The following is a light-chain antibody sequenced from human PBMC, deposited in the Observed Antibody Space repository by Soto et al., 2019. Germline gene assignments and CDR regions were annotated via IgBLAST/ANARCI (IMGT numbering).Light chain of an antibody. Sequence: DIQMTQSPSSLSASVGDRVTITCRANTSISSSLNWYQQKPGKSPKLLIYAASSLQSGVPSRFSGSGSGTDFTLTISSLQPEDFATYYCQQSYSTPTFGGGTKVEIK. CDR1: TSISSS. CDR3: QQSYSTPT. V-gene: IGKV1-39*01. CDR2: AAS. J-gene: IGKJ4*01.